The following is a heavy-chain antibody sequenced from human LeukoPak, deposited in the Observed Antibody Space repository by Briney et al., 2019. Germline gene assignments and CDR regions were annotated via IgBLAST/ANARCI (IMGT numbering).Heavy chain of an antibody. V-gene: IGHV3-23*01. CDR3: ARRSPGSSSLFFYYMDV. J-gene: IGHJ6*03. Sequence: VQPGGSMRLSCAASGFTFSNHAMSWVRQAPGKGLEWLSGISSSGSSTFFADHVKGRFTIPRDNAKNSLYLQINTLQAEDTAVYYCARRSPGSSSLFFYYMDVWGKGTTVTVSS. CDR1: GFTFSNHA. CDR2: ISSSGSST. D-gene: IGHD1-26*01.